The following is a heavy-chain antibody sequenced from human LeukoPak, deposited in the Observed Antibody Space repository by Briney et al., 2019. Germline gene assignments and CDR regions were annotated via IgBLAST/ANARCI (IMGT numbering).Heavy chain of an antibody. CDR1: GFTFSSYA. D-gene: IGHD3-3*01. V-gene: IGHV3-30*01. CDR3: ARDRAIFGVVYYFDY. Sequence: GGSLRLSCAASGFTFSSYATHWVRQAPGKGLEGVAVISYDGSNKYYADSVKGRFTISRDNSKNTLYLQMNSLRAEDTAVYYCARDRAIFGVVYYFDYWGQGTLVTVSS. CDR2: ISYDGSNK. J-gene: IGHJ4*02.